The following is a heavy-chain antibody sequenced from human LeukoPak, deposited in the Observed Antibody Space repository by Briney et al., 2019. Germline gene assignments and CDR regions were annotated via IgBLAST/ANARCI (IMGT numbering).Heavy chain of an antibody. CDR3: ARGSGVTPNDY. CDR2: IYYSGST. V-gene: IGHV4-59*01. CDR1: GGSISSYY. D-gene: IGHD3-10*01. Sequence: PSETLSLTCTVSGGSISSYYWSWIRQPPGKGLEWIGYIYYSGSTNYNPSLKSRDTISVDTSKNQFSLKLSSVTAADTAVYYCARGSGVTPNDYWGQGTLVTVSS. J-gene: IGHJ4*02.